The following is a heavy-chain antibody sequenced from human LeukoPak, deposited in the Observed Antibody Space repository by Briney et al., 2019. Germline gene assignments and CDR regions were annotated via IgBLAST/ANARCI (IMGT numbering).Heavy chain of an antibody. CDR1: GGSISSGGYY. Sequence: TSQTLSLTCTVSGGSISSGGYYWSWIRQHPGKGLEWIGYIYYSGSTYYNPSLKSRVTISVDTSKNQFSLKLSSVTAADTAVYYCARDPRPERFGELSPWYFDYWGQGTLVTVSS. V-gene: IGHV4-31*03. CDR2: IYYSGST. CDR3: ARDPRPERFGELSPWYFDY. D-gene: IGHD3-10*01. J-gene: IGHJ4*02.